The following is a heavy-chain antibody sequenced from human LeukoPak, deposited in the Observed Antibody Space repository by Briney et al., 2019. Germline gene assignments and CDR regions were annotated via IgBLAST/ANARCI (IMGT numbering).Heavy chain of an antibody. V-gene: IGHV2-5*02. D-gene: IGHD2-21*01. CDR3: SHRHNLGVIGPVITFDS. J-gene: IGHJ5*01. Sequence: SGPTLVNPTQTLTLTCTFSGFLLSTNGMGVGWIRQPPGKALEWLALIFWDDDKHYSPSLKSRLTITKDTFKNQVVLTMTNMDPVDTATYYCSHRHNLGVIGPVITFDSWGQGALVTVSS. CDR2: IFWDDDK. CDR1: GFLLSTNGMG.